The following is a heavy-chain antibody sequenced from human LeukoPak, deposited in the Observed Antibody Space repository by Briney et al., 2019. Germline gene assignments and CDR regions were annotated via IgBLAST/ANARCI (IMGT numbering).Heavy chain of an antibody. CDR3: ARTYYGSGSYYNLAGNWFDP. CDR1: SGSISTSNYY. V-gene: IGHV4-39*07. D-gene: IGHD3-10*01. CDR2: IFYSGST. Sequence: SETLSLTCTVSSGSISTSNYYWGWVRQPPGKALEWIGNIFYSGSTYYSPSLKSRVTISVDTSKNQFSLKLSSVTAADTAVYYCARTYYGSGSYYNLAGNWFDPWGQGTLVTVSS. J-gene: IGHJ5*02.